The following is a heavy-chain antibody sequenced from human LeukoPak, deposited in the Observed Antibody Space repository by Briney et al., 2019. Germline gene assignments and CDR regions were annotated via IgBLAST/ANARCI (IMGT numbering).Heavy chain of an antibody. V-gene: IGHV4-39*01. CDR1: GGSISSSSYY. J-gene: IGHJ3*02. D-gene: IGHD3-22*01. CDR2: IYYSGST. CDR3: ALGIYYDSSGYLLDHAFDI. Sequence: SETLSLTCTVSGGSISSSSYYWGWIRQPPGKGLEWIGSIYYSGSTYYNPSLKSRVTISVDTSKNQFSLKLSSVTAADTAVYYCALGIYYDSSGYLLDHAFDIWGQGTMVTVSS.